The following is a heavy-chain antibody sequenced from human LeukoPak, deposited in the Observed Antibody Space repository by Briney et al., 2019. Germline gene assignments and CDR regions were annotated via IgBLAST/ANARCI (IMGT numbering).Heavy chain of an antibody. J-gene: IGHJ6*02. V-gene: IGHV1-2*02. CDR3: ARADYYYYGMDV. CDR1: GYTFTGYY. CDR2: INPNSGGT. Sequence: ASVKVSCKASGYTFTGYYMHWVRLAPGQGLEWMGWINPNSGGTNYAQKFQGRVTMTRDTSISTAYMELSRLRSDDTAVYYCARADYYYYGMDVWGQGTTVTVSS.